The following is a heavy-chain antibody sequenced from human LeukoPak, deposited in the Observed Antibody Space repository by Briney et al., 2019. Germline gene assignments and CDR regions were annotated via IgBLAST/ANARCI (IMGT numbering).Heavy chain of an antibody. CDR1: GGSISSGSYY. D-gene: IGHD5-18*01. V-gene: IGHV4-61*02. CDR2: IYTSGST. J-gene: IGHJ4*02. Sequence: SQTLSLTCTVSGGSISSGSYYWSWIRQPAGKGLEWIGRIYTSGSTNYNPSLKSRVTISVDTSKNQFVLNLRSVTAADTAVYYCARDKRHSYGRYFDPWGQGMLVTVSS. CDR3: ARDKRHSYGRYFDP.